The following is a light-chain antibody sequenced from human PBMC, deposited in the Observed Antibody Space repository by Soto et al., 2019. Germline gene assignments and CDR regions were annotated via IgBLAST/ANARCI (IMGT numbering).Light chain of an antibody. V-gene: IGKV1-39*01. CDR3: QQSYNTPLT. CDR1: QSISSY. Sequence: IHVAQSQSSLSASVGDRVTITCRASQSISSYLNWYQQQPGKAPRGLIYAASSLQSGVPSRFSGSGSGTAFTLTISSLQPEDFATYYCQQSYNTPLTFGGGTKVAIK. CDR2: AAS. J-gene: IGKJ4*01.